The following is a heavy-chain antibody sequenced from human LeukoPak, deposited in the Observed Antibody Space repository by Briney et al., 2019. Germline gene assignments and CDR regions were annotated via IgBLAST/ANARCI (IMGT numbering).Heavy chain of an antibody. D-gene: IGHD3-22*01. CDR1: GFTFSSYE. Sequence: GGSLRLSCAASGFTFSSYEMNWVRQAPGKGLEWVSYISSSGSTIYYADSVKGRFTISRDNAKNSLYLQMNSLRAEDTAVYYCARDGLLYDSSGYYYGYWGQGTLVTVSS. J-gene: IGHJ4*02. CDR3: ARDGLLYDSSGYYYGY. CDR2: ISSSGSTI. V-gene: IGHV3-48*03.